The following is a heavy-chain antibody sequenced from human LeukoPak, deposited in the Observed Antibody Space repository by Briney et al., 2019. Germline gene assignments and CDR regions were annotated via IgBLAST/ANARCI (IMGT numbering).Heavy chain of an antibody. D-gene: IGHD3-3*01. CDR1: GGTFSSDT. V-gene: IGHV1-69*13. Sequence: SVKVSCKASGGTFSSDTISWVRQAPGQSLEWMGGFIPIFATTHFAQKFRDRVTFTADDSTGTAYMELSSLRSDDTAVYYCARGVGVNNNPRHNWFDPWGQGTLVTVSS. CDR2: FIPIFATT. CDR3: ARGVGVNNNPRHNWFDP. J-gene: IGHJ5*02.